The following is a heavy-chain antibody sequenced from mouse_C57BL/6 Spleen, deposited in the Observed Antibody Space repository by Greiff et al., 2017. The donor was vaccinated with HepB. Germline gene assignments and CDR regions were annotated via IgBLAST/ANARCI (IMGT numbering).Heavy chain of an antibody. Sequence: VQLQQSGAELVRPGASVKLSCTASGFNIKDDYMHWVKQRPEQGLEWIGWIDPENGDTEYASKFQGKATITADTSSNTAYLQLSSLTSEDTAVYYCTKSYDGYLRGYFDVWGTGTTVTVSS. CDR2: IDPENGDT. D-gene: IGHD2-3*01. CDR1: GFNIKDDY. CDR3: TKSYDGYLRGYFDV. V-gene: IGHV14-4*01. J-gene: IGHJ1*03.